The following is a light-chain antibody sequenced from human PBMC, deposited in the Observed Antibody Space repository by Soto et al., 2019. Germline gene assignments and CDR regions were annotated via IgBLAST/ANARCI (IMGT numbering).Light chain of an antibody. CDR3: QHSWT. CDR1: QSISTW. V-gene: IGKV1-5*02. J-gene: IGKJ1*01. Sequence: IRMTQSPSTLSASVLYRVTIIFRSIQSISTWLALYQLKPGKAPKLLIYDSSTLECGVPSRFSGIGSGTEFTLTISGLQPDDFATYYCQHSWTFGQGTKVDIK. CDR2: DSS.